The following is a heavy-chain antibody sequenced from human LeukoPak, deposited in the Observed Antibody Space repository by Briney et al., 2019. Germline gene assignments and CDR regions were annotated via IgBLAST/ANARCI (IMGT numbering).Heavy chain of an antibody. J-gene: IGHJ4*02. Sequence: PSETLSLTCTVSGGSISSFYWTWIRQPPGRGLEWIGYIYYSGSTNYNPSLKSRVTISVDTSKNQLSLKLSSVTAADTAVYYCASGSIVGVLWGWGQGTLVTVSS. CDR3: ASGSIVGVLWG. V-gene: IGHV4-59*01. CDR1: GGSISSFY. D-gene: IGHD1-26*01. CDR2: IYYSGST.